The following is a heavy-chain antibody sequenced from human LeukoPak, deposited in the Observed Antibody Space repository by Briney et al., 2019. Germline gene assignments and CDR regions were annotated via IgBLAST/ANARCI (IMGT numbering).Heavy chain of an antibody. V-gene: IGHV1-2*02. D-gene: IGHD5-18*01. CDR3: ARDLRGYSYGYHYYYYMDV. CDR1: GYTFTGYY. CDR2: INPNSGGT. J-gene: IGHJ6*03. Sequence: ASMKVSCKASGYTFTGYYMHWVRQAPGQGLEWMGWINPNSGGTNYAQKFQGRVTMTRDTSISTAYMELSRLRSDDTAVYYCARDLRGYSYGYHYYYYMDVWGKGTTVTVSS.